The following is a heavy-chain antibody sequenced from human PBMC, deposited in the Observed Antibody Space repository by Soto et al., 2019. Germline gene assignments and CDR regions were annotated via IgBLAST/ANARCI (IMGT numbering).Heavy chain of an antibody. Sequence: GGSLRLSCAASGFTFSSYAMHWVRQAPGKGLEWVAVISYDGSNKYYADSVKGRFTISRDNSKNTLYLQMNSLRAEDTAVYYCARDWRLRLGELSFMLDYWGQGTLVTVSS. V-gene: IGHV3-30-3*01. CDR2: ISYDGSNK. D-gene: IGHD3-16*02. CDR3: ARDWRLRLGELSFMLDY. CDR1: GFTFSSYA. J-gene: IGHJ4*02.